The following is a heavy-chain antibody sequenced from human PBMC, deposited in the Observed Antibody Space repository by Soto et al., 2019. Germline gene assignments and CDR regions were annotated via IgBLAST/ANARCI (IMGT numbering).Heavy chain of an antibody. J-gene: IGHJ6*04. CDR1: GLTFGNYG. D-gene: IGHD6-6*01. CDR3: ARDGLPPRKQLEHYYYGTEV. V-gene: IGHV3-33*01. Sequence: HPWGSLRLSCVASGLTFGNYGLHWVRQAPGKGLEWVAVIWYYVSNKYYADSVKGRFTISRDNSKNTLYLQMNSLRAEDTAVYYCARDGLPPRKQLEHYYYGTEVSGNGNTVNVSA. CDR2: IWYYVSNK.